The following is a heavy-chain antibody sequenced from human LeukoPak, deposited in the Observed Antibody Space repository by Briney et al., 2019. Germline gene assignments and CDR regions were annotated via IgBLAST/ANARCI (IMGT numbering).Heavy chain of an antibody. Sequence: GGSLRLSCAASGFTFSNHWMSWVRQAPGKGLEGVANIRQDGSDKYYVDSVKGRFTISRDNAKNSLYLQMNSLRAEDTAVYYCARDSTKTTYWGQGTLVTVSS. J-gene: IGHJ4*02. D-gene: IGHD1-1*01. CDR3: ARDSTKTTY. V-gene: IGHV3-7*01. CDR1: GFTFSNHW. CDR2: IRQDGSDK.